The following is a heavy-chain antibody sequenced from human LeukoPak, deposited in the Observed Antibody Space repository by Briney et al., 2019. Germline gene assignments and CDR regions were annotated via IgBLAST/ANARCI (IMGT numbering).Heavy chain of an antibody. CDR3: ARDLGSSSGWPFDY. CDR2: TSAYIGNT. CDR1: GYTFSSYG. D-gene: IGHD6-19*01. Sequence: GASVKVSCKASGYTFSSYGISWVRQAPGQGLEWVGWTSAYIGNTNSAEKLQGRVTMTTDTSTSTAYMELRSLRSDDTAVYYCARDLGSSSGWPFDYWGQGTLVTVSS. J-gene: IGHJ4*02. V-gene: IGHV1-18*01.